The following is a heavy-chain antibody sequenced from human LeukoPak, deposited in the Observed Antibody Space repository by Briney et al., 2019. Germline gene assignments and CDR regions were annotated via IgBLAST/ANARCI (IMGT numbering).Heavy chain of an antibody. CDR1: GGTFSSYA. D-gene: IGHD6-13*01. Sequence: SVKVSCKASGGTFSSYAISWVRQAPGQGLERMGGIIPIFGTANYAQKFQGRVTITADESTSTAYMELSSLRSEDTAVYYCARTRIAAATPTPDFFDYWGQGTLVTVSS. CDR3: ARTRIAAATPTPDFFDY. CDR2: IIPIFGTA. J-gene: IGHJ4*02. V-gene: IGHV1-69*13.